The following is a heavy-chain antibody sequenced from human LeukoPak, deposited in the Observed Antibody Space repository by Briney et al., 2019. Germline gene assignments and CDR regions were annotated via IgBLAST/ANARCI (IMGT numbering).Heavy chain of an antibody. J-gene: IGHJ4*02. CDR1: GFTFSSYA. CDR3: AKHFLLWFGESDY. D-gene: IGHD3-10*01. Sequence: GGSLRLSCAASGFTFSSYAMSWVRQAPGKGLEWVSAISSSGGSTYYADSVKGRFTISRDNSKNTLYLQMNSLRAEDTAVYYCAKHFLLWFGESDYWGQGTLVTVSS. CDR2: ISSSGGST. V-gene: IGHV3-23*01.